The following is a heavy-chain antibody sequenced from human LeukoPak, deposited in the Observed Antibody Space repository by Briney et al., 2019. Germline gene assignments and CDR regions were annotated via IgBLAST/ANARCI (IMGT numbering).Heavy chain of an antibody. CDR2: IYGDDET. D-gene: IGHD1/OR15-1a*01. CDR3: AREAVMPVAPVKIGTSDRPLYEYYGLDV. Sequence: GRSLRLSCAASGFTFSSYGMHWVRQAPGKGLEWVSVIYGDDETNYADSVKGRFTISRDNSKNTLYLQMNSLRADDTAVYYCAREAVMPVAPVKIGTSDRPLYEYYGLDVWGQGTTVTVS. CDR1: GFTFSSYG. J-gene: IGHJ6*02. V-gene: IGHV3-NL1*01.